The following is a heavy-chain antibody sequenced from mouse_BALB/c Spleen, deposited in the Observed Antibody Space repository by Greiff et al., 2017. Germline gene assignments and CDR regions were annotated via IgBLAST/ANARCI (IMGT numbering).Heavy chain of an antibody. V-gene: IGHV3-2*02. D-gene: IGHD2-14*01. CDR3: ARWGYDRYLDV. J-gene: IGHJ1*01. Sequence: EVQLVESGPGLVKPSQSLSLTCTVTGYSITSDYAWNWIRQFPGNKLEWMGYISYSGSTSYNPSLKSRISITRDTSKNQFFLQLNSVTTEDTATYYCARWGYDRYLDVWGAGTTVTVSS. CDR1: GYSITSDYA. CDR2: ISYSGST.